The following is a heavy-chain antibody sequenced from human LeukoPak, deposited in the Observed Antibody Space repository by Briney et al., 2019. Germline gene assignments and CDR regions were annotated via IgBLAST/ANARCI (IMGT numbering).Heavy chain of an antibody. J-gene: IGHJ4*02. CDR3: AKVGATRIAAAGYYY. V-gene: IGHV3-43D*03. CDR2: ISWDGGST. Sequence: PGGSLRLSCAASGFTFDDYAMRWVRQAPGKGLEWVSLISWDGGSTYYADSVKGRFTISRDNSKNSLYLQMNSLRAEDTALYYCAKVGATRIAAAGYYYWGQGTLVTVSS. CDR1: GFTFDDYA. D-gene: IGHD6-13*01.